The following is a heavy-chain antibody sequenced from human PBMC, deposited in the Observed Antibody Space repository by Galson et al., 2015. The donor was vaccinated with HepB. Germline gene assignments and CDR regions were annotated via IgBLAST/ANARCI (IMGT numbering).Heavy chain of an antibody. V-gene: IGHV1-3*01. CDR3: ARSRKGGTYSSSWAAEYFQH. CDR1: GYTFTSYA. J-gene: IGHJ1*01. CDR2: INAGNGNT. Sequence: SVKVSCKASGYTFTSYAVHWVRQAPGQRLEWMGWINAGNGNTKYSQKFQGRVTITRDTSASTAYMELSSLRSEDTAVYYCARSRKGGTYSSSWAAEYFQHWGQGTLVTVSS. D-gene: IGHD6-13*01.